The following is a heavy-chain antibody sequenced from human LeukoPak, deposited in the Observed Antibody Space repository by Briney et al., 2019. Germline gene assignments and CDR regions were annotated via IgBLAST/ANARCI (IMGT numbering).Heavy chain of an antibody. CDR1: GFTFSSYA. CDR3: MTGVSGAIHDGY. Sequence: GGSLRLSCAASGFTFSSYAMSWVRQAPGKGLEWVGRAKRKIDGGTTDYAAPAKGRFTISRDDSKNTLYLQMDSLRGEDTAVYYCMTGVSGAIHDGYWGQGTLVTVSS. V-gene: IGHV3-15*01. J-gene: IGHJ4*02. D-gene: IGHD2-15*01. CDR2: AKRKIDGGTT.